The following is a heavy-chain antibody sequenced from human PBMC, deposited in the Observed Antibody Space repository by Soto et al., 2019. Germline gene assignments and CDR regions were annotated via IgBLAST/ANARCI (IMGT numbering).Heavy chain of an antibody. J-gene: IGHJ6*02. CDR3: ARQVGYYYGSGSCYYYYGMDV. CDR1: GGSISSSSYY. D-gene: IGHD3-10*01. CDR2: IYYSGST. Sequence: SETLSLTCTVSGGSISSSSYYWGWIRQPPGKGLEWIGSIYYSGSTYYNPSLKSRVTISVDTSKNQFSLKLSSVTAADTAVYYCARQVGYYYGSGSCYYYYGMDVWGQGTTVTVSS. V-gene: IGHV4-39*01.